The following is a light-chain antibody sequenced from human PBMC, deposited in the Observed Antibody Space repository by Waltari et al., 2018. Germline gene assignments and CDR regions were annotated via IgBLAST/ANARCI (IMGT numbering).Light chain of an antibody. V-gene: IGLV2-14*03. J-gene: IGLJ3*02. Sequence: QSALTQPASVSGSPGQSITISCTGTSSDVGGYTYVPWYQQHPGKAPKLMIYDVSNRPSGVSDRFSGSKSGDTASLTISGLQAEDEADYYCNSYTSSSTWVFGGGTKLTVL. CDR3: NSYTSSSTWV. CDR1: SSDVGGYTY. CDR2: DVS.